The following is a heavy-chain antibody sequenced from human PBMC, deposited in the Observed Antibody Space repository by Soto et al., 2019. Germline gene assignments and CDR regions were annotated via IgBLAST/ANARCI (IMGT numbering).Heavy chain of an antibody. V-gene: IGHV1-2*02. CDR1: GYPVTAYY. CDR2: INPATGAA. D-gene: IGHD3-3*01. Sequence: QLHLVQSGAVVKKPGASVTVSCSASGYPVTAYYMHWVRQAPGRGLEWMGGINPATGAAKYTKTFHGRVTMTRDTSTSTVFMELSGLKSEDPAVFYCARGGGVGVAGSAAFDMWGQGTLVTVSS. J-gene: IGHJ3*02. CDR3: ARGGGVGVAGSAAFDM.